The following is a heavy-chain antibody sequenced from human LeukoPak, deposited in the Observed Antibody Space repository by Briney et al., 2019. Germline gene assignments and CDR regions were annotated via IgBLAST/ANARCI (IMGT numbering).Heavy chain of an antibody. CDR1: GFTFSNYW. D-gene: IGHD1-1*01. V-gene: IGHV3-7*05. J-gene: IGHJ5*02. CDR3: AGASNPLVQLA. CDR2: IKQDGSVN. Sequence: GGSLRLSCAASGFTFSNYWMIWVRQAPGKGLEWVGNIKQDGSVNRYADSVRGRFTISRDNAQTSLYLQMNSLRAEDTAVYYCAGASNPLVQLAWGQGTLVTGSS.